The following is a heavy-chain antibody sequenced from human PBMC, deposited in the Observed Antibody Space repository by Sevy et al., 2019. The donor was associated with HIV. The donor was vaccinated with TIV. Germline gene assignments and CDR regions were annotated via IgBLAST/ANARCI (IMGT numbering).Heavy chain of an antibody. V-gene: IGHV3-15*01. D-gene: IGHD3-3*01. CDR3: TTGVPIFGVVINYYYYYMDV. Sequence: GGSLRLSCAASGFTFSNAWMSWVRQAPGKGLEWVGRIKSKTDGGTTDYAAPVKGRFTISRDDSKNTLYLKMNSLKTEDTAVYYCTTGVPIFGVVINYYYYYMDVWGKGTTVTVSS. CDR2: IKSKTDGGTT. CDR1: GFTFSNAW. J-gene: IGHJ6*03.